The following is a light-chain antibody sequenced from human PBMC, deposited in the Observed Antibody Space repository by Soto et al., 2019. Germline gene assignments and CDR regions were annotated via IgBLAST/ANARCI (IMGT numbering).Light chain of an antibody. V-gene: IGLV2-14*01. CDR3: SSYTSSSTVV. J-gene: IGLJ2*01. Sequence: QSVLTQPASVSGSPGQSITISCTGTSSDVGGYNYVSWYQQHPGKAPKLMIYEVTNRPSGLSNRFSGSKSGNTASLTISGLQAEDEAHYYCSSYTSSSTVVFGGGTKLTVL. CDR1: SSDVGGYNY. CDR2: EVT.